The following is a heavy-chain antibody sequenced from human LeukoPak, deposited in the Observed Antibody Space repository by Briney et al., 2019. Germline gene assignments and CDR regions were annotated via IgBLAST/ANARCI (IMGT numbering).Heavy chain of an antibody. CDR3: ARANYDSSGYLFDY. J-gene: IGHJ4*02. CDR1: DDSITMYY. Sequence: SETLSLTCSVSDDSITMYYWTWIRQPPGKGLEWIGSIYYSGSTYYNPSLKSRVTISVDTSKNQFSLKLSSVTAADTAVYYCARANYDSSGYLFDYWGQGTLVTVSS. V-gene: IGHV4-39*07. CDR2: IYYSGST. D-gene: IGHD3-22*01.